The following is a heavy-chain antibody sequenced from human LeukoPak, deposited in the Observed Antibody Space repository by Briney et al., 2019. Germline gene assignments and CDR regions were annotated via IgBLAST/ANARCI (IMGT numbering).Heavy chain of an antibody. V-gene: IGHV3-23*01. CDR1: GFTLSSYA. D-gene: IGHD3-9*01. Sequence: PGGSLRLSCAASGFTLSSYAMSWVRQAPGKGLEWVSAISGSGGSTYYADSVKGRFTISRDNSKNTLYLQMNSLRAEDTAVYYCAKVRGILTGYYSDWGQGTLVTVSS. CDR2: ISGSGGST. J-gene: IGHJ4*02. CDR3: AKVRGILTGYYSD.